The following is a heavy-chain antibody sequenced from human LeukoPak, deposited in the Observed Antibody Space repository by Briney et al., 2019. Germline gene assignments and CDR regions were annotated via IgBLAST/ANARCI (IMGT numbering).Heavy chain of an antibody. D-gene: IGHD3-9*01. CDR1: GFTFSTSA. V-gene: IGHV3-30*03. J-gene: IGHJ4*02. CDR2: VSDDGDHK. Sequence: PGRSLRLSCAASGFTFSTSAMHWVRQAPGKGLEWVAVVSDDGDHKYYADSVKGRSTISRDNSKNTLYLQMNSLTAEDTAIYYCARDPYLANVDILTGHYADYYFDHWGQGTTVTVSS. CDR3: ARDPYLANVDILTGHYADYYFDH.